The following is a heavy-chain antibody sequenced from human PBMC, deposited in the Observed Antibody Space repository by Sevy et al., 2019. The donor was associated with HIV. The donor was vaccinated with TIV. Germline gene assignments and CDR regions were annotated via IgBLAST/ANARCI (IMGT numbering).Heavy chain of an antibody. J-gene: IGHJ4*02. D-gene: IGHD1-26*01. CDR2: ISAYNGNT. CDR3: ARDPCYSGSYYCYFDY. Sequence: ASVKVSCKASGYTFTSYGISWVRQAPGQGLEWMGWISAYNGNTNYAQKLQGRVTMTTDTSTSTAYMELRSLRSDDTAMYYCARDPCYSGSYYCYFDYWGQGTLVTVSS. V-gene: IGHV1-18*01. CDR1: GYTFTSYG.